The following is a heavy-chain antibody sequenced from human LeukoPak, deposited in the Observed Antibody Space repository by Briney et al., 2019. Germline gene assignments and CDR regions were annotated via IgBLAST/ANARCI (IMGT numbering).Heavy chain of an antibody. V-gene: IGHV3-64D*06. CDR3: VKDLTGTWSFDY. CDR2: IYENGGTT. J-gene: IGHJ4*02. CDR1: GFTFSSYA. D-gene: IGHD3-9*01. Sequence: GGSLRLTCAASGFTFSSYAMSWVRQAPGKGLEFVSGIYENGGTTYYADSVKGRFTISRDNSKNALYLQLTSLRLEDTALYYCVKDLTGTWSFDYWGQGTLVTVSS.